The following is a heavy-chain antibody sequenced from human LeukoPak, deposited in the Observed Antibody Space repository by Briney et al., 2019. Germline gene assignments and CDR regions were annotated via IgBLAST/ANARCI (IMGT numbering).Heavy chain of an antibody. CDR2: ISSSSSIT. Sequence: GGSLRLSCAASGFTFSSNSMNWVRQAPGKGLEWVSYISSSSSITYYAESVKGRFTISRDNAKNSLYLQMYSLRAEDTAVYYCARDLKYSSSSVDYWGQGTLVTVSS. V-gene: IGHV3-48*01. CDR3: ARDLKYSSSSVDY. J-gene: IGHJ4*02. CDR1: GFTFSSNS. D-gene: IGHD6-6*01.